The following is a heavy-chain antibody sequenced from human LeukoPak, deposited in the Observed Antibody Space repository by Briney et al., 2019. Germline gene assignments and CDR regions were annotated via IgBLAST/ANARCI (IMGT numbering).Heavy chain of an antibody. J-gene: IGHJ4*02. CDR1: GFTFSRYW. V-gene: IGHV3-7*04. Sequence: PGGSLRLSCAASGFTFSRYWLSWVRQAPGKGLEWVANIKQDESEKFYVDSVKGRLTISRDNAENSLYLQLNSLRGDDTAVYYCVRGGVSGTFDYWGQGILVTVSS. CDR2: IKQDESEK. D-gene: IGHD2-8*01. CDR3: VRGGVSGTFDY.